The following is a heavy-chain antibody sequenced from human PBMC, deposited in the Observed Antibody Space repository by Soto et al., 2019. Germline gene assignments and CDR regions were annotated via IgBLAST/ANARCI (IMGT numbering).Heavy chain of an antibody. CDR1: VYSFTKYG. Sequence: XSVKVSCKTSVYSFTKYGLHWVRQAPGQRLEWMGWINPGNGDTKYSQKFQGRVTITRDTSATTAYMELSSLRSEDSAVFYCARTDCSSTSCYNYYYYGMDVWGQGTTLTVSS. V-gene: IGHV1-3*01. J-gene: IGHJ6*02. D-gene: IGHD2-2*01. CDR2: INPGNGDT. CDR3: ARTDCSSTSCYNYYYYGMDV.